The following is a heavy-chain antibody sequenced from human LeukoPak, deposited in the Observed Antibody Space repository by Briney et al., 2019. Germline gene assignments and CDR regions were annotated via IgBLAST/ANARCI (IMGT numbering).Heavy chain of an antibody. V-gene: IGHV3-23*01. Sequence: GGSLRLSCAASGFTFSSYAMSWVRQAPGKGLEWVSAISGSGGSTYYADSVKGRFTISRDNSKNTLYLQMNSLRAEDTAVYYCAKALGDVRWYDFWSGPRATIQHWGQGTLVTVSS. CDR3: AKALGDVRWYDFWSGPRATIQH. CDR2: ISGSGGST. D-gene: IGHD3-3*01. J-gene: IGHJ1*01. CDR1: GFTFSSYA.